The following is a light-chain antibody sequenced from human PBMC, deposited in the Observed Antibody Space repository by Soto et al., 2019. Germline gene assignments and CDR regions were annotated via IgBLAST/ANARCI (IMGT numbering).Light chain of an antibody. CDR2: DAS. CDR3: QQYGSTPLT. CDR1: QSVGNTY. V-gene: IGKV3-20*01. Sequence: EIVMTQSPGTLSLSPGERATLSCRASQSVGNTYLVWYQQKPGQAPRFLMYDASTRATGIPDRFSGSGSVTDFTLTISRLEPEDVAVYYCQQYGSTPLTSGGGTKVEIK. J-gene: IGKJ4*01.